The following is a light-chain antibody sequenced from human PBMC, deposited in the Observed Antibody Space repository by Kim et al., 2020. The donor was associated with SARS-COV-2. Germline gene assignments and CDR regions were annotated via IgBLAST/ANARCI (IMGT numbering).Light chain of an antibody. CDR1: SLRNYY. CDR3: NSRDNSHYHVL. V-gene: IGLV3-19*01. Sequence: ALGQTVRITCQVASLRNYYATWYQQKPGQAPLLVIYGKNNRPLGIPDRFSGSSSGSTASLTITGAQAEDEADYYCNSRDNSHYHVLFGGGTQLTVL. J-gene: IGLJ2*01. CDR2: GKN.